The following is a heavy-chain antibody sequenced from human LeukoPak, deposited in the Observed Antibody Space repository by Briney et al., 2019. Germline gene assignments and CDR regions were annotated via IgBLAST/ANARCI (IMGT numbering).Heavy chain of an antibody. J-gene: IGHJ4*02. CDR2: ISGSGGST. V-gene: IGHV3-23*01. D-gene: IGHD2-15*01. CDR1: GVTFSSYA. CDR3: AKDSGDYCSGGSCYPSGFPY. Sequence: GGSLRLSCAASGVTFSSYAMSWVRQAPGKGLEWVSAISGSGGSTYYADSVKGRFTISRDNSKNTLYLQMNSLRAEDTAVYYCAKDSGDYCSGGSCYPSGFPYWGQGTLVTVSS.